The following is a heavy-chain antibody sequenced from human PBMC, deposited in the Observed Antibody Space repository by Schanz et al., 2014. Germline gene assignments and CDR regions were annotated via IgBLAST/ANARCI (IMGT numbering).Heavy chain of an antibody. CDR3: TRDRGALINHNDALDL. Sequence: LVESGGGVVQPGGSLRLSCVASGFTVSSNYMSWVRQAPGKGLEKVAVTSTDGTKTYYAASVRGRFTISRDNSKNTVYLQMNSLRSEDTAVYYCTRDRGALINHNDALDLWGQGTMVSVSS. D-gene: IGHD3-16*01. V-gene: IGHV3-30*03. CDR2: TSTDGTKT. J-gene: IGHJ3*01. CDR1: GFTVSSNY.